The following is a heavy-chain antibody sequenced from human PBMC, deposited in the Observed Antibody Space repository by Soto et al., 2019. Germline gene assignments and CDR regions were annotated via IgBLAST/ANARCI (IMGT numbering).Heavy chain of an antibody. CDR3: AHRGYMYGNWDHGYFDY. J-gene: IGHJ4*02. CDR2: IYWDDDK. V-gene: IGHV2-5*02. CDR1: GFSLTTSGVG. Sequence: QITLKESGPTRVRPTQTLALTCTFSGFSLTTSGVGVGWIRKTPGKALEWLAVIYWDDDKRYSPSLKSRLTITKDTSKNQVVLTMADRDPVETATYFCAHRGYMYGNWDHGYFDYWGQGTLVTVSS. D-gene: IGHD5-18*01.